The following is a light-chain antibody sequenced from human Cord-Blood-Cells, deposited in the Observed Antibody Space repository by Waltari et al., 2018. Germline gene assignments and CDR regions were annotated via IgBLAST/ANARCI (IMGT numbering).Light chain of an antibody. J-gene: IGLJ2*01. CDR3: CSYAGSSTVV. V-gene: IGLV2-23*01. CDR2: DGS. Sequence: QSALTQPASVSGSPGQSLTISCTGTSSDVGSYNLVSWYQQHPGKAPKLMIYDGSKRPSGFSNRFSGSKSGNTASLTISGLQAEDEADYYCCSYAGSSTVVFGGGTKLTVL. CDR1: SSDVGSYNL.